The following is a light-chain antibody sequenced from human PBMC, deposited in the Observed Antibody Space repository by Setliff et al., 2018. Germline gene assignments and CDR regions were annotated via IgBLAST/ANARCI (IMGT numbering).Light chain of an antibody. CDR2: DND. Sequence: QSVLTQPPSVSAAPGQKVTISCSGSSSNIGNNYNYVSWYQRFPETAPQLLIYDNDKRPSGISDRFSGPKSDTSATLGITGLQTGDEADYYCGTWDSRLSTVVFGGGTKVTVL. CDR3: GTWDSRLSTVV. J-gene: IGLJ2*01. V-gene: IGLV1-51*01. CDR1: SSNIGNNYNY.